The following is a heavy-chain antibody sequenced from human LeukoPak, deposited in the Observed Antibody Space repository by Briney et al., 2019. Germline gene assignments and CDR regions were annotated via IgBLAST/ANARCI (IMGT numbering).Heavy chain of an antibody. V-gene: IGHV3-21*01. Sequence: GSLRLSCAASGFTFSSYSMNWVRQAPGKGLEWVSSISSSSSYIYYADSVKGRFTISRDNAKNSLYLQMNSLRAEDTAVYYCAREYSSGWYYFDYWGQGTLVTVSS. CDR2: ISSSSSYI. J-gene: IGHJ4*02. D-gene: IGHD6-19*01. CDR3: AREYSSGWYYFDY. CDR1: GFTFSSYS.